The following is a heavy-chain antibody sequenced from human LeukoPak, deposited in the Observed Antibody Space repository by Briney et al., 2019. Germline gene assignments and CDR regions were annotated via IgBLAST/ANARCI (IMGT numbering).Heavy chain of an antibody. CDR3: ARVTGYVIEDYFDY. V-gene: IGHV4-59*01. Sequence: SDTLSLTCTVSGGSISSYYWSWIRQPPGKGLEWIGYIYYSGSTNYNPSLKSRVTISVDTSKNQFSLKLRSVTAADTAVYYCARVTGYVIEDYFDYWGQGTLVTVSS. CDR2: IYYSGST. D-gene: IGHD3-22*01. CDR1: GGSISSYY. J-gene: IGHJ4*02.